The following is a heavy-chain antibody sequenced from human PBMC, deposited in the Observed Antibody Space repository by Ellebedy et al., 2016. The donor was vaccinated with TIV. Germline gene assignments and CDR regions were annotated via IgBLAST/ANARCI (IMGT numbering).Heavy chain of an antibody. V-gene: IGHV3-23*01. Sequence: GGSLRLSCAASGFSFSNYAMSWVRQAPGEGLEWVSGISGTGGWTYYADSVRGRFTISRDNSKSTLSLELSRLRPEDTAVYYCARLPPFYGDYIGHYFDFWGQGALVTVSS. D-gene: IGHD4-17*01. CDR1: GFSFSNYA. CDR2: ISGTGGWT. CDR3: ARLPPFYGDYIGHYFDF. J-gene: IGHJ4*02.